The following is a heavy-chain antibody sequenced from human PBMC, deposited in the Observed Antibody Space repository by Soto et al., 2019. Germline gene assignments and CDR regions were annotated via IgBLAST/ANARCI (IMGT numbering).Heavy chain of an antibody. CDR1: GGSISSGDYY. Sequence: SETLSLTCTVSGGSISSGDYYWSWIRQPPGKGLEWIGYIYYSGSTYYNPSLKSRVTISVDTSKNQFSLKLSSVTAADTAVYYCARDDSYDRDAFDIWGQGTMVTVSS. J-gene: IGHJ3*02. V-gene: IGHV4-30-4*01. CDR3: ARDDSYDRDAFDI. D-gene: IGHD3-22*01. CDR2: IYYSGST.